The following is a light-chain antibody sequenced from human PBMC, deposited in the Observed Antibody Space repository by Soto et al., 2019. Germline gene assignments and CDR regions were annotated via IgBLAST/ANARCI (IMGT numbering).Light chain of an antibody. J-gene: IGKJ1*01. CDR2: KTP. CDR3: QQYETYWT. V-gene: IGKV1-5*03. CDR1: QRISYW. Sequence: DIQMTQSPSTLSASVGDRVTITCRASQRISYWLAWYQQKPGKAPKLLIYKTPILEDGVPARFSGSGSATEFSLTIVSQQPDEFGAYDCQQYETYWTFGQGTKVEMK.